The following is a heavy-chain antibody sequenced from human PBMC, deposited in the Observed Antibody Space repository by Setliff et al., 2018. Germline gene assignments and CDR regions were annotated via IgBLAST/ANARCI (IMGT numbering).Heavy chain of an antibody. CDR1: GFTFSSYA. Sequence: PGGSLRLSCAASGFTFSSYAMSWVRQAPGKGLEWVSAISGSGGSTYYADSVKGRFTISRDNSENTLYLQMNSLRAEDTAVYYCAKGGSSSWYPYYFDYWGQGTLVTVSS. CDR2: ISGSGGST. V-gene: IGHV3-23*01. J-gene: IGHJ4*02. CDR3: AKGGSSSWYPYYFDY. D-gene: IGHD6-13*01.